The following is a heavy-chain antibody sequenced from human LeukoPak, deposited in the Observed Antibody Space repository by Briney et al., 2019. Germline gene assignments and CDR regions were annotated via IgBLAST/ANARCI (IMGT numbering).Heavy chain of an antibody. J-gene: IGHJ4*02. D-gene: IGHD6-19*01. CDR1: GFTFSSYS. CDR3: ARDGRGWAYFDY. V-gene: IGHV3-21*01. Sequence: AGGSLRLSCAASGFTFSSYSMTWVRQAPGKGLEWVSSISSSSSYIYYADSVKGRFTISRDNAKNSLYLQMNSLRAEDTAVYYCARDGRGWAYFDYWGQGTLVTVSS. CDR2: ISSSSSYI.